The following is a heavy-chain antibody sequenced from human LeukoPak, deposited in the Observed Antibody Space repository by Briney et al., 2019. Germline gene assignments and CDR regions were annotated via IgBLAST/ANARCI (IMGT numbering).Heavy chain of an antibody. CDR3: ARVGDSRLIDP. CDR1: GFTFSSYAM. CDR2: IYHSGST. V-gene: IGHV4-4*02. Sequence: TGGSLRLSCAASGFTFSSYAMSWVRQPPGKGLEWIGEIYHSGSTNYNPSLKSRVTISVDKSKNQFSLKLSSVTAADTAVYYCARVGDSRLIDPWGQGTLVTVSS. J-gene: IGHJ5*02. D-gene: IGHD4-17*01.